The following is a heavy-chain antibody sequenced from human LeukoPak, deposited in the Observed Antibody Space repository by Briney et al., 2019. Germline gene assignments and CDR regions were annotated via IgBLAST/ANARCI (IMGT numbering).Heavy chain of an antibody. Sequence: GGSLRLSCAASGFTFSSYGMHRVRQAPGKGLEWVAVISYDGSNKYYADSVKGRFTISRDNSKNTLYLQMNSLRAEDTAVYYCAKDLGRFGSSGYRYYYYYGMDVWGQGTTVTVSS. J-gene: IGHJ6*02. CDR3: AKDLGRFGSSGYRYYYYYGMDV. CDR2: ISYDGSNK. CDR1: GFTFSSYG. V-gene: IGHV3-30*18. D-gene: IGHD3-22*01.